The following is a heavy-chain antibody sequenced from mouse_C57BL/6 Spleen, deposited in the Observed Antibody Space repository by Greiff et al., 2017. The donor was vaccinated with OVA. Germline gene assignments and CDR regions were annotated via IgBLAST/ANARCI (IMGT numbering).Heavy chain of an antibody. V-gene: IGHV7-3*01. CDR2: IRNKANGYTT. J-gene: IGHJ2*01. CDR3: ARLGTTVVALDY. CDR1: GFTFTDYY. Sequence: EVMLVESGGGLVQPGGSLSLSCAASGFTFTDYYMSWVRQPPGKALEWLGFIRNKANGYTTEYSASVKGRFTISRDNSQSILYLQMNALRAEDSATYYCARLGTTVVALDYWGQGTTLTVSS. D-gene: IGHD1-1*01.